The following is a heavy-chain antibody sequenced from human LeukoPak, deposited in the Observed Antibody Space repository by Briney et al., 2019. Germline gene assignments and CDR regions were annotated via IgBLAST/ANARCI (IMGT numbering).Heavy chain of an antibody. V-gene: IGHV4-59*12. J-gene: IGHJ3*02. CDR3: ARGSYYVAFDI. Sequence: SETLSLTCSVSGDSITNYSWSWIRQPPGKGLEWIGYIFDSGTTNYNPSLKSRVTMSVDTSKNQFSLKLSSVTAADTAVYYCARGSYYVAFDIWGQGTMVTVSS. CDR1: GDSITNYS. D-gene: IGHD3-10*02. CDR2: IFDSGTT.